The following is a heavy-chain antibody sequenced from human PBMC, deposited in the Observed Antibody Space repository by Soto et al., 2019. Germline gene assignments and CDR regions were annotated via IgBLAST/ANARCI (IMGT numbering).Heavy chain of an antibody. V-gene: IGHV1-3*01. CDR1: GYTFTSYA. CDR3: ARVYCSGGSCYSVPDYFDY. J-gene: IGHJ4*02. D-gene: IGHD2-15*01. CDR2: INAGNGNT. Sequence: ASVKVSGKASGYTFTSYAMHWVRQAPGQRLEWMGWINAGNGNTKYSQKFQGRVTITRDTYASTAYMELSSLRSEDTAVYYCARVYCSGGSCYSVPDYFDYWGQGTLVTVSS.